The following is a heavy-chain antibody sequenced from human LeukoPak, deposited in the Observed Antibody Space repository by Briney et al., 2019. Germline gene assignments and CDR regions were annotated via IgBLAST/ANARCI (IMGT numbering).Heavy chain of an antibody. CDR1: GGSISSYY. CDR3: ARAYCSSTSCSVGAFDI. Sequence: PSETLSLTCTVPGGSISSYYWSWIRQPPGKGLEWIGYIYYSGSTNYNPSLKSRVTISVDTSKNQFSLKLSSVTAADTAVYYCARAYCSSTSCSVGAFDIWGQGTMVTVSS. D-gene: IGHD2-2*01. V-gene: IGHV4-59*01. CDR2: IYYSGST. J-gene: IGHJ3*02.